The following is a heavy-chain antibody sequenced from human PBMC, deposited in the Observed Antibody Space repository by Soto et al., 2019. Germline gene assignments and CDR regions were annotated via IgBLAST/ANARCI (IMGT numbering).Heavy chain of an antibody. CDR2: VHGGGST. Sequence: GGSPRLCCAASGFTVCNNHMTWVRQAAGKGLELVSFVHGGGSTSYADSVKGRFTISRDNSKNTLYLQMDSLRAEDTAIYYCAGRLTTAASLDYWGRGTLVTIS. D-gene: IGHD3-16*01. CDR3: AGRLTTAASLDY. J-gene: IGHJ4*02. V-gene: IGHV3-53*01. CDR1: GFTVCNNH.